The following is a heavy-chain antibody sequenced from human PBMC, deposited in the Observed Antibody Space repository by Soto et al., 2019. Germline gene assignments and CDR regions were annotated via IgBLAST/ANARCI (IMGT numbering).Heavy chain of an antibody. V-gene: IGHV4-31*03. CDR2: IYYSGST. CDR1: GGSISSGCYY. CDR3: ATSFTRIAAQRH. Sequence: PXETLSLTFTVSGGSISSGCYYWSWIRQHPGKGLEWIGYIYYSGSTYYKPSLKSRVTISVDTSKNQFSLKLSSVTAADTAVYYCATSFTRIAAQRHWGHGTLVTVSS. J-gene: IGHJ4*01. D-gene: IGHD6-25*01.